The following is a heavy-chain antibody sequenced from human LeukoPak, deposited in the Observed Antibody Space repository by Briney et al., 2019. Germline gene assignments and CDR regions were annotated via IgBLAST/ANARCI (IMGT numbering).Heavy chain of an antibody. D-gene: IGHD2-21*01. V-gene: IGHV4-39*01. J-gene: IGHJ4*02. CDR1: GGSISSSSYY. CDR3: MRNGAYSLDY. CDR2: IYYSGST. Sequence: SETLSLTCTVSGGSISSSSYYWGWIRQPPGKGLEWIGSIYYSGSTYYNPSLKSRVTISVDTSKNQFSLKLSSVTAADTAVYYCMRNGAYSLDYWGQGTLVTVSS.